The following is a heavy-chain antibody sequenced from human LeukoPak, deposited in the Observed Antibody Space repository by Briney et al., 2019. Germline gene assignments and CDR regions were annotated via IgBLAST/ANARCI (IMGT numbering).Heavy chain of an antibody. CDR1: GGSISGYY. CDR3: ARDYSVRGGSGYDH. J-gene: IGHJ4*02. V-gene: IGHV4-59*01. D-gene: IGHD5-24*01. CDR2: IYYTGST. Sequence: SETLSLTCTVSGGSISGYYWSWIRQPPGKGLEWIGYIYYTGSTNCNPSLKSRVTISVDTSKNHFSLKLSSVTAADTAVYYCARDYSVRGGSGYDHWGQGTLVTVSS.